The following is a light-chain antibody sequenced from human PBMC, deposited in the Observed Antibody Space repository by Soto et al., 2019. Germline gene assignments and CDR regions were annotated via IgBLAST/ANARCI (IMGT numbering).Light chain of an antibody. CDR3: QLYGTSPKT. J-gene: IGKJ1*01. CDR1: ETVAGSY. Sequence: EIVLTQSPGTLSLSPGEXATLSCRASETVAGSYLAWYQQKPGQAPRLLIHGASTRATGIADRFSGSGSGTDFTLTISRLEPEDFAVYYCQLYGTSPKTFGQGTKVDIK. CDR2: GAS. V-gene: IGKV3-20*01.